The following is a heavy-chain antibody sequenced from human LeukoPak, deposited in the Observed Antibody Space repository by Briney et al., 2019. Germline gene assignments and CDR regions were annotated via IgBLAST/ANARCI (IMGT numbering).Heavy chain of an antibody. CDR3: ARDPDYYDSSGS. CDR1: GFTFSSYA. D-gene: IGHD3-22*01. J-gene: IGHJ5*02. CDR2: ISYDRSNK. V-gene: IGHV3-30-3*01. Sequence: GGSLRLSCAASGFTFSSYAMHWVRQAPGKGLEGVAVISYDRSNKYYGDSVKGRFTISRDNSKNPLYLQMNSLRAEDTAVSSCARDPDYYDSSGSWGQGTLVPVSS.